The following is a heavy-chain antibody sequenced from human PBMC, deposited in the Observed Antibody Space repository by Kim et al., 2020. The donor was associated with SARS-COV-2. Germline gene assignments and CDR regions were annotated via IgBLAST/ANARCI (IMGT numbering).Heavy chain of an antibody. CDR2: IYWDDDK. CDR3: AHRHLSGSPSLFDY. J-gene: IGHJ4*02. CDR1: GFSLSTSGVG. D-gene: IGHD1-26*01. V-gene: IGHV2-5*02. Sequence: SGPTLVKPTQTLTLTCTFSGFSLSTSGVGVGWIRQPPGKALEWLALIYWDDDKRYSPSLKSRLTITKDTSKNQVVLTMTNMDPVDTATYYCAHRHLSGSPSLFDYWGQGTLVTVSS.